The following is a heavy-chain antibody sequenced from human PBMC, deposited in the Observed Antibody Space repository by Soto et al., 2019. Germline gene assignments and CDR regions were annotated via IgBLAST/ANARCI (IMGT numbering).Heavy chain of an antibody. CDR1: GFTLSNYA. CDR3: AKGQKGSVWSGYPD. Sequence: LGSSLKLFCADSGFTLSNYAMTWVRQAPGKGLESVSGIIASGSNSYYADPVKGRFTISKKTAKDTLYLHMDTLRDEDSDLYYCAKGQKGSVWSGYPDWGQATLVTVSS. V-gene: IGHV3-23*01. J-gene: IGHJ4*02. CDR2: IIASGSNS. D-gene: IGHD3-3*01.